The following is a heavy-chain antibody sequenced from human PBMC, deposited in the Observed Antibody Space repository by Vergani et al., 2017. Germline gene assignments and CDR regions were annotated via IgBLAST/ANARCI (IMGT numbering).Heavy chain of an antibody. V-gene: IGHV3-23*01. Sequence: EVQLLESGGGLVQPGGSLRLSCAASGFNFSIYTLHWVRQAPGKGLEWVSAISGSGGSTYYADAVKGRFTISRDNSKSTLYLQRNSLRAEDTAVYYCAKSGGDWGQGTLVTVSS. J-gene: IGHJ4*02. D-gene: IGHD4-17*01. CDR1: GFNFSIYT. CDR3: AKSGGD. CDR2: ISGSGGST.